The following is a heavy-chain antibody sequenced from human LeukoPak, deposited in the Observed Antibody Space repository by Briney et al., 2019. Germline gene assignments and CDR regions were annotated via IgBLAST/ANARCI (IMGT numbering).Heavy chain of an antibody. CDR3: ARRGWNTELFEY. D-gene: IGHD3-10*01. Sequence: GESLKISCKASGYSFTTYWIGWVRQVPGKGLEWMGIIYPGDSDTRYSPSFQGQVTISADKSINTTYLQWSSLKASDTAIYYCARRGWNTELFEYWGQGTLVTVSS. CDR1: GYSFTTYW. V-gene: IGHV5-51*01. CDR2: IYPGDSDT. J-gene: IGHJ4*02.